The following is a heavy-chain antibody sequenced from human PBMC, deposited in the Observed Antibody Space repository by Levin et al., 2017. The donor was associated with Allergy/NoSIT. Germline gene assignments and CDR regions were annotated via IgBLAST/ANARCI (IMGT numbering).Heavy chain of an antibody. J-gene: IGHJ4*02. D-gene: IGHD2-15*01. CDR3: ARDLLGYCSGGSCYSPIGGY. CDR1: GFTFSSYG. V-gene: IGHV3-33*01. CDR2: IWYDGSNK. Sequence: GESLKISCAASGFTFSSYGMHWVRQAPGKGLEWVAVIWYDGSNKYYADSVKGRFTISRDNSKNTLYLQMNSLRAEDTAVYYCARDLLGYCSGGSCYSPIGGYWGQGTLVTVSS.